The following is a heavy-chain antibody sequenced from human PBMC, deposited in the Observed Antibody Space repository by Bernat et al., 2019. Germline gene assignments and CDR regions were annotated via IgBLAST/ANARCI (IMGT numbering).Heavy chain of an antibody. CDR3: AKDYRLVRRGVIILYCFDY. Sequence: EVQLLESGGGLVQPGGSLRLSCAASGITFSSYAMSWVRQAPGKGLEWVSAISGSGGRTSSAASVKGRLTISRDNSKNTMYLQMNSLRAEDTAVYYCAKDYRLVRRGVIILYCFDYWGQGTLVTVSS. J-gene: IGHJ4*02. CDR2: ISGSGGRT. D-gene: IGHD3-10*01. CDR1: GITFSSYA. V-gene: IGHV3-23*01.